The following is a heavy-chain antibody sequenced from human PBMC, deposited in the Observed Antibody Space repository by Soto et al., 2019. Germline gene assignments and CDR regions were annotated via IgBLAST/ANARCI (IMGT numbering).Heavy chain of an antibody. Sequence: QIQLVQSGAEVKKPGASVKVSCKASGYTFTGFPIHWVRQAPGQRLEWMGWINAGSGKAESAQKLQGRVTINRYTSASPVHMELNSLRPEDTAVYYCARLEIVGFDYWGQGALVTSSP. J-gene: IGHJ4*02. V-gene: IGHV1-3*01. CDR3: ARLEIVGFDY. D-gene: IGHD2-2*03. CDR2: INAGSGKA. CDR1: GYTFTGFP.